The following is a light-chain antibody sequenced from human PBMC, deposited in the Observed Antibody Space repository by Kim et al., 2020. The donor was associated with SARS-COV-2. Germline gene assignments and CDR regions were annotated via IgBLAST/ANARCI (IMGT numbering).Light chain of an antibody. CDR2: GAS. V-gene: IGKV1-6*01. J-gene: IGKJ1*01. Sequence: ASVGDRVTLTCRASKDIRNDLGWFQQKPRQAPKLLIYGASTLQSWVPSRFSGSGSGTDFTLTISSLQPEDFATYYCLQDFNYPLTFGQGTKVDIK. CDR3: LQDFNYPLT. CDR1: KDIRND.